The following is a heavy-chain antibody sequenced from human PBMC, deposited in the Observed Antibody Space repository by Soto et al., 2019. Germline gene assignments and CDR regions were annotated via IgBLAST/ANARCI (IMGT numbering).Heavy chain of an antibody. CDR1: GYTFSSFD. Sequence: SVKVSCKASGYTFSSFDINWVRQAPGQGLEWMGRMNPNSGNTGYTQKFQGRVSMTRNFSISTAYMELSSLKSEDTAVYYCTRALRGDYGWIDLWGQGTMVTVSS. D-gene: IGHD2-21*02. V-gene: IGHV1-8*02. CDR3: TRALRGDYGWIDL. J-gene: IGHJ3*01. CDR2: MNPNSGNT.